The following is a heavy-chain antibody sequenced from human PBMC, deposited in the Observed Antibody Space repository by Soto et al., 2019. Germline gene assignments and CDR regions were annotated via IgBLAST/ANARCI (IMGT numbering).Heavy chain of an antibody. V-gene: IGHV4-34*01. CDR3: ASGYGGIYYYYGMDV. J-gene: IGHJ6*02. CDR1: GGSFSGYD. CDR2: INHSGST. Sequence: PSETLSLTCAVYGGSFSGYDWSWIRQPPGKGLEWIGEINHSGSTNYNPSLKSRVTISVDTSKNQFSLKLSSVTAADTAVYYCASGYGGIYYYYGMDVWGQGTTVTVS. D-gene: IGHD3-16*01.